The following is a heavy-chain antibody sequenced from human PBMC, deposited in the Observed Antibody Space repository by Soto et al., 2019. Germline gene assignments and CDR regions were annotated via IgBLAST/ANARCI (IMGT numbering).Heavy chain of an antibody. CDR3: RSWSFDY. CDR1: GFTFSNYA. V-gene: IGHV3-23*01. D-gene: IGHD3-3*01. J-gene: IGHJ4*02. Sequence: GGSLRLSCAASGFTFSNYALNLVRQAQGKGLEWVSAISGSGDSTYYADSVKGRFTISRDNSKNTLYLQMNSLRAEDTAVYYYRSWSFDYWGQGTLVTVSS. CDR2: ISGSGDST.